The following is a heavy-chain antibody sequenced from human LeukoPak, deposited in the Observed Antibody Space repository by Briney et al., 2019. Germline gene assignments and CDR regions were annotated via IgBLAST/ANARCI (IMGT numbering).Heavy chain of an antibody. Sequence: GASVKVSCKASGYTFTGYYMHWVRQAPGQGLEWMGWINPNSGGTNYAQKFQGRVTMTRDTSISTAHMELSRLRSDDTAVYYCARAARVRGFYYYYGMDVWGQGTTVTVSS. V-gene: IGHV1-2*02. J-gene: IGHJ6*02. CDR3: ARAARVRGFYYYYGMDV. CDR1: GYTFTGYY. D-gene: IGHD3-10*01. CDR2: INPNSGGT.